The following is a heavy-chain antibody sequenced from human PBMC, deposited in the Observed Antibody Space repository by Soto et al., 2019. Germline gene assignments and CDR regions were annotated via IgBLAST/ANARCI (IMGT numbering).Heavy chain of an antibody. V-gene: IGHV3-11*06. CDR1: GFPFSDYY. CDR3: ARGGGGGLFEH. D-gene: IGHD2-21*01. J-gene: IGHJ4*02. CDR2: ISPKSTYR. Sequence: GGSLRLSCGTSGFPFSDYYMSWIRQAPGKGLEWLSHISPKSTYRNYADSVKGRFTISRDNTKSSLFLQMNSLGVEDTAVYYCARGGGGGLFEHWGQGVLVTVSS.